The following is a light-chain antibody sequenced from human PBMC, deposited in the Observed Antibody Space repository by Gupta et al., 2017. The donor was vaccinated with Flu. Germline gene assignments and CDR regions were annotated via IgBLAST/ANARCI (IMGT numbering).Light chain of an antibody. CDR2: DAS. Sequence: ATLSLSPGDRAIRSCRASQSVKIYLAWYQQKPGQPPRLLMFDASKRDAGIQDRFSGSGSGKDLTLTISTREPEEFAVYYCQQRSGLPMYTFGQGTKLE. CDR1: QSVKIY. V-gene: IGKV3-11*01. CDR3: QQRSGLPMYT. J-gene: IGKJ2*01.